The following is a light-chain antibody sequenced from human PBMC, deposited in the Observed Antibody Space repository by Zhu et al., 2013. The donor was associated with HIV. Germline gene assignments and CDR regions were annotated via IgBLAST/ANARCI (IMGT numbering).Light chain of an antibody. CDR3: QQYGSSPT. J-gene: IGKJ1*01. Sequence: EIVLTQSPGTLSLSPGERATLSCRASQSVSSSYLAWYRQKLGQAPRLLIYGASSRATGIPDRFSGSGSGTDFTLTISRLEPEDFAVYYCQQYGSSPTFGQGTKVEIK. CDR1: QSVSSSY. CDR2: GAS. V-gene: IGKV3-20*01.